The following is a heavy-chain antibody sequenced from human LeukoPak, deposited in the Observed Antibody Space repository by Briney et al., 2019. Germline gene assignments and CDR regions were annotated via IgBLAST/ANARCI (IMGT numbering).Heavy chain of an antibody. V-gene: IGHV3-21*01. CDR1: GFTLSSYS. J-gene: IGHJ3*02. CDR2: ISSSSSYI. Sequence: GGSLRLSCAASGFTLSSYSMNWVRQAPGKGLEWVSSISSSSSYIYYADSVKGRFTISRDNAKNSLYLQMNSLRAEDTAVYYCARDKGRDGYNADAFDIWGQGTMVTVSS. CDR3: ARDKGRDGYNADAFDI. D-gene: IGHD5-24*01.